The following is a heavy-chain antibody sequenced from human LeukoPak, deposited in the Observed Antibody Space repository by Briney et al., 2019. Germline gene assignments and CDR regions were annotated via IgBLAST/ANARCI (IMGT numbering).Heavy chain of an antibody. V-gene: IGHV3-21*01. CDR2: ISSSSSYI. CDR3: ARDRMDDILTGYYYFDY. D-gene: IGHD3-9*01. CDR1: GFTFSSYS. Sequence: AGGSLRLSCAASGFTFSSYSMNWVRQATGKGLEWVSSISSSSSYIYYADSVKGRFTISRDNAKNSLYLQMNSLRAEDTAVYYCARDRMDDILTGYYYFDYWGQGTLVTVSS. J-gene: IGHJ4*02.